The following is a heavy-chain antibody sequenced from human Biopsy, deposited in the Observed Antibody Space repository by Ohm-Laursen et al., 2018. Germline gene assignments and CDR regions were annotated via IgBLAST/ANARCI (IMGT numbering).Heavy chain of an antibody. Sequence: LDTLSLTCTLSGYSIIPSGPENWSWIRQPPGQGLQYIGFIYSGGNTHYNPSLKSRVTMSIDTSKNQFSLRLSSATSADTAVYYCAREDYYAWFDPWGQGTLVTVSS. V-gene: IGHV4-61*01. CDR2: IYSGGNT. CDR3: AREDYYAWFDP. CDR1: GYSIIPSGPEN. D-gene: IGHD1-26*01. J-gene: IGHJ5*02.